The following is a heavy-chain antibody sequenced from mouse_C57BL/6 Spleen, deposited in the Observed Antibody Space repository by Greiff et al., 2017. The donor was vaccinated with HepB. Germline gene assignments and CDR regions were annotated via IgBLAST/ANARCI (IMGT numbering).Heavy chain of an antibody. CDR1: GYAFTNYL. J-gene: IGHJ4*01. Sequence: QVQLQQSGAELVRPGTSVKVSCKASGYAFTNYLIEWVKQRPGQGLEWIGVINPGSGGTNYNEKFKGKATLTAVKSSSTAYMQLSSLTSEDSAGYFCEWWNYYGSIPLYAMDYWGQGTSVTVSS. CDR3: EWWNYYGSIPLYAMDY. D-gene: IGHD1-1*01. V-gene: IGHV1-54*01. CDR2: INPGSGGT.